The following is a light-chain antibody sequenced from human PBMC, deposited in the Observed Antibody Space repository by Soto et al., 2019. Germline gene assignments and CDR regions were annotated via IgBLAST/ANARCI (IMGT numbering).Light chain of an antibody. V-gene: IGKV1-5*01. CDR2: DAS. CDR1: QSITRW. CDR3: QQYNHYSGLT. Sequence: LHMTHSPSSLSASVGDIVTITCRASQSITRWLAWYQQKPGEAPKLLIYDASSLESGVPSRFSGSGSGTEFTLTISGLQPDDFATYYCQQYNHYSGLTFGGGTKVDIK. J-gene: IGKJ4*01.